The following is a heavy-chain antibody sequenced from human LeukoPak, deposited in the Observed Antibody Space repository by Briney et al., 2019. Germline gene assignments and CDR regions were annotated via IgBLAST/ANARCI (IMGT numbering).Heavy chain of an antibody. Sequence: ASVKVSCKASGYTFTGYYVHWVRQAPGQGLEWMGWMNPNSGNTGYAQKFQGRVTMTRNTSISTAYMELSSLRSEDTAVYYCARAPAAGTVYYYYYMDVWGKGTTVTISS. CDR1: GYTFTGYY. CDR3: ARAPAAGTVYYYYYMDV. V-gene: IGHV1-8*02. D-gene: IGHD6-13*01. J-gene: IGHJ6*03. CDR2: MNPNSGNT.